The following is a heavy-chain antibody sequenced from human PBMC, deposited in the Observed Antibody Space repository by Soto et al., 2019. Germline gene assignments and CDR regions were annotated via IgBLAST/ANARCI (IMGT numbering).Heavy chain of an antibody. CDR3: AKPQCAARLVYFDY. CDR1: GFTFSSYA. J-gene: IGHJ4*02. V-gene: IGHV3-23*01. D-gene: IGHD6-6*01. CDR2: ISGSGGST. Sequence: GGSLRLSCAGSGFTFSSYAMSWVRQAAGKGMEWVAAISGSGGSTYYADSVKGRFTISRDNSKNTLYLQMNSLRAEDTAVYYCAKPQCAARLVYFDYWGQGTLVTVSS.